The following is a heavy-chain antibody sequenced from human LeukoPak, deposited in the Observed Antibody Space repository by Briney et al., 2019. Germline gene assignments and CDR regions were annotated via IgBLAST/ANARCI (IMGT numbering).Heavy chain of an antibody. Sequence: GGSLRLSCAASGFTFSSYWMSWVRQAPGKGLEWVSAISGSGGSTYYADSVKGRFTISRNNSKNTLYLQMNSLRAEDTAVYYCARVASSGWYWGYWGQGTLVTVSS. CDR1: GFTFSSYW. CDR2: ISGSGGST. CDR3: ARVASSGWYWGY. D-gene: IGHD6-19*01. V-gene: IGHV3-23*01. J-gene: IGHJ4*02.